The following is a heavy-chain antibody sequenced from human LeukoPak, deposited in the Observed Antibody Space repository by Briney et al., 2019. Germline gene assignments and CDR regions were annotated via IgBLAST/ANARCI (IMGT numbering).Heavy chain of an antibody. Sequence: GGSLRLSCAASGFSFRSYGMHWVRQAPGKGLEWVAFIRYDGSNKFYADSVKGRFTISRDNSKNTLYLQMNSLRAEDTAVYYCARDRRVGASSDYWGQGTLVTVSS. CDR2: IRYDGSNK. D-gene: IGHD1-26*01. J-gene: IGHJ4*02. CDR3: ARDRRVGASSDY. V-gene: IGHV3-30*02. CDR1: GFSFRSYG.